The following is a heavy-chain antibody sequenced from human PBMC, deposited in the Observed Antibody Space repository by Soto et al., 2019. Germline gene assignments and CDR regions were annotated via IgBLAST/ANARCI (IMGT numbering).Heavy chain of an antibody. J-gene: IGHJ4*02. D-gene: IGHD4-17*01. V-gene: IGHV1-18*01. CDR1: GYIFNSFG. Sequence: QVQLVQSGGEVKKPGASVKVSCKASGYIFNSFGISWVRQAPGQGLEWMGWISAYTGNTKYAQNFQGRVTMTTDTSTSTADMELRSLRSDDTDVYYCARRWTTGEIDYWGQGTLVTVSS. CDR3: ARRWTTGEIDY. CDR2: ISAYTGNT.